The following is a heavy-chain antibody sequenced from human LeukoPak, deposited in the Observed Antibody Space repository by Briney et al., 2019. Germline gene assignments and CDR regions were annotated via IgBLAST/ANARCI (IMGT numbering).Heavy chain of an antibody. CDR2: IYTSGST. V-gene: IGHV4-61*02. CDR3: ARDKAAAGKDYYYYMDV. D-gene: IGHD6-13*01. CDR1: GGSISSGSYY. Sequence: SETLSLTCTDSGGSISSGSYYWSWIRQPAGKGLEWIGRIYTSGSTNYNPSLKSRVTISVDTSKNQFSLKLSSVTAADTAVYYCARDKAAAGKDYYYYMDVWGKGTTVTVSS. J-gene: IGHJ6*03.